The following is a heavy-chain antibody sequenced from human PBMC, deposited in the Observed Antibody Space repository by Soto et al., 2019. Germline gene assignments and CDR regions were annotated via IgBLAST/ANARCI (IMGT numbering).Heavy chain of an antibody. J-gene: IGHJ4*02. CDR1: GGSISSGGYS. CDR3: ARWKAGSGSYYIDY. CDR2: IYHSGST. Sequence: SETLSLTCAVSGGSISSGGYSWSWIRQPPGKGLEWIGYIYHSGSTYYNPSLKSRVTISVDRSKNQFSLKLSSVTAADTAVYYCARWKAGSGSYYIDYWGQGTLVTVSS. V-gene: IGHV4-30-2*01. D-gene: IGHD3-10*01.